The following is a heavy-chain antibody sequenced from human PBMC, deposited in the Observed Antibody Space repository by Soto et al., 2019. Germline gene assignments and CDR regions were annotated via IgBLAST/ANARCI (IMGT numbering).Heavy chain of an antibody. Sequence: QLQLQESGPGLVKPSETLSLTCTVSGGSISSSSYYWGWIRQPPGKGLEWIGSIYYSGSTYYNPSLKSRVTISVDTSKNQFSLKLSSVTAADTAVYYCARHEGYSGYDAFFDYWCKGNLVTVSS. CDR2: IYYSGST. CDR1: GGSISSSSYY. V-gene: IGHV4-39*01. J-gene: IGHJ4*02. D-gene: IGHD5-12*01. CDR3: ARHEGYSGYDAFFDY.